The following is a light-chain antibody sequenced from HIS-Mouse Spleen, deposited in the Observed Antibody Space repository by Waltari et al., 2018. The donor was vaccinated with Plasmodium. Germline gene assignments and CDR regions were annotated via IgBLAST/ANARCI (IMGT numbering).Light chain of an antibody. CDR2: EDS. CDR3: YSTDSSGNHRV. J-gene: IGLJ3*02. CDR1: ALPKQY. V-gene: IGLV3-10*01. Sequence: SYELTQPPPVSVSPGPTARITCSGDALPKQYAHWYKQKSGQAPVLVIYEDSKRPSGIPERFSGSSSGTMATLTISGAQVEDEADYYCYSTDSSGNHRVFGGGTKLTVL.